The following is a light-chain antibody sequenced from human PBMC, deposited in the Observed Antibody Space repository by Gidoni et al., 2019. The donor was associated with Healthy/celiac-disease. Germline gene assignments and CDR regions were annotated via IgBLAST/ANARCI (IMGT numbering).Light chain of an antibody. V-gene: IGLV2-23*01. CDR3: CSYAGSSTSRV. Sequence: QSALTQPASVSGSPGQSSTISCTGTSSDVGSYNLVPWYQQHPGKAPHLMIYEGSKRPSGVSTPFSGSKSGNTASLTRSGLQADDEAVYYCCSYAGSSTSRVFGGGTNLTVL. J-gene: IGLJ3*02. CDR2: EGS. CDR1: SSDVGSYNL.